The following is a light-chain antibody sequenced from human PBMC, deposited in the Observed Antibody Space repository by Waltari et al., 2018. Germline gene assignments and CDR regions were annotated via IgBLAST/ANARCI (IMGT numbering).Light chain of an antibody. V-gene: IGKV3-15*01. Sequence: ETGMTQSPATLSLSPGERATLSCRARQSVSSNLAWYKQNPGQAPRLLIYGASIRATGIPARLSGSGFGTAFTLTISSLQSEDFAVYYCQQYNNWPPYTFGQGTKLEI. J-gene: IGKJ2*01. CDR2: GAS. CDR1: QSVSSN. CDR3: QQYNNWPPYT.